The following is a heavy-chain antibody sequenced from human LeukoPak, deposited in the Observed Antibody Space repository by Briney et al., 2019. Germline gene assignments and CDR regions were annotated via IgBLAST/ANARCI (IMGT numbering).Heavy chain of an antibody. Sequence: GASVKVSCKASGYTFTSYDINWVRQATGQGLEWMGWMNPNSGNTGYAQKFQGRVTMTRNTSISTAYMELSSLRSEDTAVYYCARDSIAAAGENWFDPWGQGTLVTVSS. CDR3: ARDSIAAAGENWFDP. CDR2: MNPNSGNT. CDR1: GYTFTSYD. D-gene: IGHD6-13*01. V-gene: IGHV1-8*01. J-gene: IGHJ5*02.